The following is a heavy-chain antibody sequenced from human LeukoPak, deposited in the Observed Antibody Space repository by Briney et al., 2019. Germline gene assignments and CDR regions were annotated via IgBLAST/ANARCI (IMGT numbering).Heavy chain of an antibody. V-gene: IGHV4-30-2*01. CDR2: IYHSGST. CDR1: GGSISSGGYY. D-gene: IGHD3/OR15-3a*01. Sequence: SETLSLTCTVSGGSISSGGYYWSWIRQPPGKGLEWIGYIYHSGSTYYNPSLKSRVTISVDTSKNQFSLKLSSVTAADTAVYYCARDRDWYGFDYWGQGTLVTVSS. CDR3: ARDRDWYGFDY. J-gene: IGHJ4*02.